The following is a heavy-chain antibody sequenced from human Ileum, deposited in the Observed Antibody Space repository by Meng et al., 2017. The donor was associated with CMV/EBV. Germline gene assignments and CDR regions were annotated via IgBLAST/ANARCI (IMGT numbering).Heavy chain of an antibody. Sequence: GGSLRLSCAASGFTFGAYWMSWVRQAPGERPEFVANINQDGSIRSYLGSVKGRFTISRDNAKATFDLQMNNLRPEDTAVYYCARDPGYSSFDYWGQGTVVTVSS. J-gene: IGHJ4*02. CDR2: INQDGSIR. CDR1: GFTFGAYW. CDR3: ARDPGYSSFDY. V-gene: IGHV3-7*01. D-gene: IGHD5-12*01.